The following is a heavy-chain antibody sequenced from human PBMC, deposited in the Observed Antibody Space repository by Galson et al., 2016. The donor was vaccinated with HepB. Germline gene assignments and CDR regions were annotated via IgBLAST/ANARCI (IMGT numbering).Heavy chain of an antibody. CDR1: GYRFTNYW. Sequence: QSGAEVKKPGESLKISCKGSGYRFTNYWIAWVRQMPGKGLEWMGIINPGDSDTRYSPSFQGQVIISADKSISTAYLQRSSLKASDTAMYYCARGVQQLNYDYWGQGTLVTVSS. CDR2: INPGDSDT. V-gene: IGHV5-51*01. J-gene: IGHJ4*02. D-gene: IGHD6-13*01. CDR3: ARGVQQLNYDY.